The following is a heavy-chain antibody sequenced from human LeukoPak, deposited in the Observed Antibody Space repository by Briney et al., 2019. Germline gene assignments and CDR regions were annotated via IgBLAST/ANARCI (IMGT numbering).Heavy chain of an antibody. Sequence: GGSLRLSCAASGFTFSSYSMNWVRQAPGKGLEWVSSISSSSSYIYYADSVKGRFTISRDNAKNSLYLQINSLRAEDTAVYYCASAYMVRGVFDYWGQGTLVTVSS. CDR2: ISSSSSYI. V-gene: IGHV3-21*01. D-gene: IGHD3-10*01. CDR3: ASAYMVRGVFDY. J-gene: IGHJ4*02. CDR1: GFTFSSYS.